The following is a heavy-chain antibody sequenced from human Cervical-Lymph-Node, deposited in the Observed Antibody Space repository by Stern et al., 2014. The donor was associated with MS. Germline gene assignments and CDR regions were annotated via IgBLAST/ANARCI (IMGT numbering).Heavy chain of an antibody. Sequence: QLVQSVAEVMKPGSSVKVSCKASGGTFSSYAVNWVRQAPGQGLEWMGGIIPIFGRTNYAKKFQGRVTTTADESTNTAYMELSSLKSEDTAVYFCARASTRGFDYWGQGTLVTVSS. J-gene: IGHJ4*02. D-gene: IGHD2/OR15-2a*01. V-gene: IGHV1-69*01. CDR3: ARASTRGFDY. CDR2: IIPIFGRT. CDR1: GGTFSSYA.